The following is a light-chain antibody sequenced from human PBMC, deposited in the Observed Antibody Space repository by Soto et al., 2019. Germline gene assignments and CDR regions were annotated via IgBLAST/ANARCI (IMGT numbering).Light chain of an antibody. CDR1: QSVSSSY. Sequence: EIVLMQSPGTLSLSPGERATLSCRASQSVSSSYLAWYQQKPGQAPRLLIYGASSRATGIPDRFSGSGSGTDFTLTISRLEPEDFAVYYCQQYGSSFTFGPGTKVDI. V-gene: IGKV3-20*01. CDR2: GAS. CDR3: QQYGSSFT. J-gene: IGKJ3*01.